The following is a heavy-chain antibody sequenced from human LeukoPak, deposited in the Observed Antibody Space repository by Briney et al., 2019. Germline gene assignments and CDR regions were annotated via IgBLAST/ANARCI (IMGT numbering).Heavy chain of an antibody. CDR3: ARGGYDFWSGYRNDAFDI. CDR1: GGSFSGYY. Sequence: SETLSLTCAVYGGSFSGYYWSWIRQPPGKGLEWIGEINHSGSTNYNPSLKSRVTISVDTSKNQFSLKLSSVTAADTAVYYCARGGYDFWSGYRNDAFDIWGQGTMVTVSS. CDR2: INHSGST. V-gene: IGHV4-34*01. D-gene: IGHD3-3*01. J-gene: IGHJ3*02.